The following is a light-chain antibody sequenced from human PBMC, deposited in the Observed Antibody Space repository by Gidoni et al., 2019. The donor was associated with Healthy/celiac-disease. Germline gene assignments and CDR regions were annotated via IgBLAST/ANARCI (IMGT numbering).Light chain of an antibody. CDR2: GAS. J-gene: IGKJ2*03. V-gene: IGKV3-20*01. CDR3: QQYGSSPPYS. CDR1: QSVSSSY. Sequence: EIVLTQSPGTLTLSPGERAILYCRAMQSVSSSYFAWYQQTPGQDPRLLIYGASSRATGIPDRFSGSGSGTDFTLTISRLEPEDFAVYYCQQYGSSPPYSFGQGTKLEIK.